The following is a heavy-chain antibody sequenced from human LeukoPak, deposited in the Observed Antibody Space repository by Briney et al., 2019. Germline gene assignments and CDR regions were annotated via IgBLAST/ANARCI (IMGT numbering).Heavy chain of an antibody. V-gene: IGHV3-30*04. Sequence: AGGSLRLSCAASGFTFSSYAMHWVRQAPGKGLEWVAVISYDGSNKYYADSVKGRFTISRDNSKNTLYLQMNSLRAEDTAVYYCARDGGYYYDSSGSPIDYWGQGTLVTVSS. CDR3: ARDGGYYYDSSGSPIDY. J-gene: IGHJ4*02. D-gene: IGHD3-22*01. CDR2: ISYDGSNK. CDR1: GFTFSSYA.